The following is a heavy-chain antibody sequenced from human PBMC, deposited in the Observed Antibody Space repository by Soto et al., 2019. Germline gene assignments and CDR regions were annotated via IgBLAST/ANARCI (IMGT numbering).Heavy chain of an antibody. V-gene: IGHV4-34*01. Sequence: PSETLSLTCAVYGGSFSGYYWSWIRQPPGKGLEWIGEINHSGSTNYNPSLKSRVTISVDTSKNQFSLKLSSVTAADTAVYYCARKRLGTALSGLMDVWGQGTTVTVSS. CDR2: INHSGST. CDR1: GGSFSGYY. D-gene: IGHD6-25*01. CDR3: ARKRLGTALSGLMDV. J-gene: IGHJ6*02.